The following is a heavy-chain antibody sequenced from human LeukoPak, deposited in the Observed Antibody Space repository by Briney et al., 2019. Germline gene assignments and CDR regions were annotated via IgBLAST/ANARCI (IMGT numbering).Heavy chain of an antibody. CDR1: GGSISSYY. D-gene: IGHD5-24*01. CDR2: IYYSGST. CDR3: ASGRDGYNNHFDY. V-gene: IGHV4-59*08. J-gene: IGHJ4*02. Sequence: SETLSLTCTVSGGSISSYYWSWIRQPPGKGLEWIGYIYYSGSTNYNPSLKSRVTISVDTSKNQFSLKLSSATAADTAVYYCASGRDGYNNHFDYWGQGTLVTVSS.